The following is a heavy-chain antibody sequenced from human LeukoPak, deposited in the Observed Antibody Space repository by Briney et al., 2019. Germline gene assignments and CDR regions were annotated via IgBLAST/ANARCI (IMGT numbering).Heavy chain of an antibody. CDR2: INPSGGST. CDR3: AREDRLSIFGVVPSANGMDV. V-gene: IGHV1-46*01. D-gene: IGHD3-3*01. CDR1: GYTFTSYY. Sequence: ASVTVSCKASGYTFTSYYMHWVRQAPGQGLEWMGIINPSGGSTSYAQKLQGRVTMTRDTSTSTVYMELSSLRSEDTAVYYCAREDRLSIFGVVPSANGMDVWGQGTTVTVSS. J-gene: IGHJ6*02.